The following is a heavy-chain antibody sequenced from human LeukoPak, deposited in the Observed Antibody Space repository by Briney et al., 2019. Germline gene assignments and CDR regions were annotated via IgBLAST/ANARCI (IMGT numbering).Heavy chain of an antibody. CDR3: ARKSVASDY. Sequence: GGSLRLSCAASRFTFSSYSMNWVRQAPGKGLEWVSYISSSSSTIYYADSVKGRFTISRDNAKNSLYLQVNSLRAEDTAVYYCARKSVASDYWGQGTLVTVSS. J-gene: IGHJ4*02. D-gene: IGHD6-6*01. CDR2: ISSSSSTI. CDR1: RFTFSSYS. V-gene: IGHV3-48*01.